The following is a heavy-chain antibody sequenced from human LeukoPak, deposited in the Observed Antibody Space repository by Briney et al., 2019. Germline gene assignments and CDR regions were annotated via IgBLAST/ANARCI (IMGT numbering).Heavy chain of an antibody. J-gene: IGHJ5*02. D-gene: IGHD3-3*01. V-gene: IGHV4-34*01. CDR3: ARGQPYDFWSGYYWYNWFDL. Sequence: SETLSLTCAVYGGSFSGYYWSWIRQPPGKGLEWIGEINHSGSTNYNPSLKSRVTISVDTSKNQFSLKLSSVTAADTAVYYCARGQPYDFWSGYYWYNWFDLWGQGTLVTVSS. CDR2: INHSGST. CDR1: GGSFSGYY.